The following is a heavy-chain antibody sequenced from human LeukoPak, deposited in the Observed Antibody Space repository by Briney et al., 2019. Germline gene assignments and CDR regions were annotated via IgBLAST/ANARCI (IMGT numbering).Heavy chain of an antibody. CDR1: GFTFSSYA. J-gene: IGHJ4*02. CDR3: STGGSIVPTIY. CDR2: IRFDGSSK. Sequence: GGSLRLSCAASGFTFSSYAIHWVRQAPGKGLEWVAFIRFDGSSKYYADSVKGRFTVSRDNSKNTLYLQMNSLRPDDTALYYCSTGGSIVPTIYWGQGTLVTVSS. D-gene: IGHD5-12*01. V-gene: IGHV3-30*02.